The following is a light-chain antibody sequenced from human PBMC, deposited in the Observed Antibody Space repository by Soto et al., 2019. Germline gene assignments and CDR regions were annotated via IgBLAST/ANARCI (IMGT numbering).Light chain of an antibody. CDR1: QSVLYSSNNKNY. J-gene: IGKJ1*01. CDR3: QQYYSTPPWT. V-gene: IGKV4-1*01. CDR2: WAS. Sequence: DIVMTQSPDSLAVSLGERATINCKSSQSVLYSSNNKNYLAWYQQRPGQPPKLLIYWASTRESGVPDRFSGSGSGTDFTHTISSLQAEDGAVYYCQQYYSTPPWTFGQGTKVEIK.